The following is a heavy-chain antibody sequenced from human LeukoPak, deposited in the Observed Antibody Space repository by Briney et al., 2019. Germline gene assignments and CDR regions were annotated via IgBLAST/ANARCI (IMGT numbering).Heavy chain of an antibody. CDR3: AKDQVARYYGDPRDAFDI. CDR2: ISSSGGST. CDR1: GFTFSSYA. Sequence: PGGSLRLSCAASGFTFSSYAMSWVRQAPGQGLEWVSAISSSGGSTYYADSVKGRFTISRDNSKNTLYLQMNSLRAEDTAVYYCAKDQVARYYGDPRDAFDIWGQGTMVTVSS. J-gene: IGHJ3*02. D-gene: IGHD4-17*01. V-gene: IGHV3-23*01.